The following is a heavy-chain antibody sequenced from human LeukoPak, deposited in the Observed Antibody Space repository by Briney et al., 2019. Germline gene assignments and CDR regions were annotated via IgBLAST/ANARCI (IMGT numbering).Heavy chain of an antibody. D-gene: IGHD6-6*01. CDR1: GFTFSSYA. CDR2: ISGSGGST. J-gene: IGHJ5*02. V-gene: IGHV3-23*01. Sequence: GGSLRLSCAASGFTFSSYAMSWVRQAPGKGLEWVSAISGSGGSTYYADSVKGGFTISRDNSKNTLYLQMNSLRAEDTAVYYCAKDLLAIAARPGERFEPWGQGTLVTVSS. CDR3: AKDLLAIAARPGERFEP.